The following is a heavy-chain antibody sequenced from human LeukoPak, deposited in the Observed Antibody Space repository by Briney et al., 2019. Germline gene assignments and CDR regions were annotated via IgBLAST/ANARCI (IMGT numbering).Heavy chain of an antibody. D-gene: IGHD3-22*01. CDR1: GYTFTSYG. Sequence: GASVKVSCKASGYTFTSYGISWVRQAPGQGLEWMGWISAYNGNTNYAQKLQGRVTMTTDTSTSTAYMELRSLRSDDTAVYYCARQAWSITMIVAAWDFDYWGQGTLVTVSS. V-gene: IGHV1-18*01. CDR2: ISAYNGNT. CDR3: ARQAWSITMIVAAWDFDY. J-gene: IGHJ4*02.